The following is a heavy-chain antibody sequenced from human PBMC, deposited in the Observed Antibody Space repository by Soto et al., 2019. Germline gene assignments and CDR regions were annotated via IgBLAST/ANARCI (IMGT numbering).Heavy chain of an antibody. CDR2: ISDSSGSP. V-gene: IGHV3-23*01. J-gene: IGHJ5*02. D-gene: IGHD2-8*02. CDR3: ARYALGLSPWWYNWFDR. CDR1: GFTFSSYA. Sequence: VQLLESGGGLVQPGGSLRLSCAASGFTFSSYAMNWVRQTPGEGLEWVSGISDSSGSPYYADSVKGRFTISRDNSKNTLYLQMDSLRAEDTGVYYCARYALGLSPWWYNWFDRWGQGTLVSVSS.